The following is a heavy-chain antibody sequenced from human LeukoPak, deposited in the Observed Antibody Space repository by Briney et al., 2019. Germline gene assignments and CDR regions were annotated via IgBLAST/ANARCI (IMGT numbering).Heavy chain of an antibody. J-gene: IGHJ6*03. CDR1: GYTFTDYY. D-gene: IGHD6-13*01. Sequence: GASVKVSCKASGYTFTDYYIHWVRQAPGQGLEWMGWINPNSGATNFGDKFQGRVAMTRDTSISAAYMQLSRLRSDDTAVYFCARGAAAGAHYYYYYMDVWGKGTTVTVS. CDR2: INPNSGAT. CDR3: ARGAAAGAHYYYYYMDV. V-gene: IGHV1-2*02.